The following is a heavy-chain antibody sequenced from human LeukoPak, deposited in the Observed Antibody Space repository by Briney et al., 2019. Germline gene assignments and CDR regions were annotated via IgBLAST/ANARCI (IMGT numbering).Heavy chain of an antibody. CDR1: GGSISTSDNH. Sequence: SETLSLTCSVSGGSISTSDNHWGWIRQPPGKGLEWIGSMFYGGRTFYSPSLESRVTISVDTSKNQYSLRLNSVTAADTAVYYCAGHALVTSISTYNWFDPWGQGTLVTVSS. J-gene: IGHJ5*02. V-gene: IGHV4-39*01. CDR2: MFYGGRT. D-gene: IGHD2-21*02. CDR3: AGHALVTSISTYNWFDP.